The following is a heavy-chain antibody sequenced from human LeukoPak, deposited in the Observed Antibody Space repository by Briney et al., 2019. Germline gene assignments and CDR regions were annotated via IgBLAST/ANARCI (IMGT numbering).Heavy chain of an antibody. J-gene: IGHJ4*02. CDR2: IGVGSSTK. V-gene: IGHV3-48*01. CDR3: ARDIAHCSGGICYNIRFDF. D-gene: IGHD2-15*01. CDR1: GFTFSDYA. Sequence: GSLRLSCAASGFTFSDYAMNWVRQAPGKGLEWVSYIGVGSSTKYHGDSVQGRFSISRDDSKNSVYLEMNSLRTEDTAVYFCARDIAHCSGGICYNIRFDFWGPGILVTVSS.